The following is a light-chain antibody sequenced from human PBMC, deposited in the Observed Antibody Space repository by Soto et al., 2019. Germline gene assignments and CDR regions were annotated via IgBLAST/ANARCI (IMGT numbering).Light chain of an antibody. CDR2: GAS. CDR3: QHYTLYSEP. V-gene: IGKV1-5*01. CDR1: QDISTY. Sequence: RLTQSPSSLSASVGDTVTISCRASQDISTYLAWYQHKPGKAPTLLIFGASSLHNGVPPRFAGSGSGSEFTRNINRLQPDDFATYYCQHYTLYSEPFGQGTRV. J-gene: IGKJ5*01.